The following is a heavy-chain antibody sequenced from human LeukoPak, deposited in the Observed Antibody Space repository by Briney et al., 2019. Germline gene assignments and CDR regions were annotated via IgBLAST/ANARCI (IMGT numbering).Heavy chain of an antibody. CDR1: GFTFSSYS. CDR2: ISSSSSYI. J-gene: IGHJ1*01. CDR3: AKDIVVVPAAIPGYFQH. Sequence: GGSLRLSCAASGFTFSSYSMNWVRQAPGKGLEWVSPISSSSSYIYYADSVKGRFTISRDNAKNSLYLQMNSLRAEDTAVYYCAKDIVVVPAAIPGYFQHWGQGTLVTVSS. V-gene: IGHV3-21*01. D-gene: IGHD2-2*02.